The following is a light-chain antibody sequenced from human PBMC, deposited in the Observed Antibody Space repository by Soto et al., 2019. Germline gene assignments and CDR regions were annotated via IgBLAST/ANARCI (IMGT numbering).Light chain of an antibody. CDR1: SSNIGIKV. CDR2: SDS. CDR3: VAWDDSVNGMV. J-gene: IGLJ2*01. Sequence: QPVLTQPPSASGTPGQRVTISCSGSSSNIGIKVVHWYQQFPGTAPKLLIHSDSQRPSGVPDRFSGSKSGTSASLAISGLQSEDEADYYCVAWDDSVNGMVFGGGTQLTVL. V-gene: IGLV1-44*01.